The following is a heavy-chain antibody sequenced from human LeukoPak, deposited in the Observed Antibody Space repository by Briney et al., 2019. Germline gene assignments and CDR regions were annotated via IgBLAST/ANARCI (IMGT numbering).Heavy chain of an antibody. CDR3: ARYGERPLDY. Sequence: ASVKVSCKTSGFSFTAYYMHWVRQAPGQGLEWMGWVNTNSGGTNIAPQFQDRVAMTRDTSTRTVYMELSDLRSDDTAMYYCARYGERPLDYWGQGSLVTVSS. CDR2: VNTNSGGT. J-gene: IGHJ4*02. CDR1: GFSFTAYY. V-gene: IGHV1-2*02. D-gene: IGHD1-14*01.